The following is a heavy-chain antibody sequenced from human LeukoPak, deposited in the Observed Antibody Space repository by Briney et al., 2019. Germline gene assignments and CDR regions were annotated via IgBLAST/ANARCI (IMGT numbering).Heavy chain of an antibody. J-gene: IGHJ4*02. V-gene: IGHV1-58*01. CDR1: GFTFTSSA. Sequence: GTSVKVSCKASGFTFTSSAVQWVRQARGQRLEWIGWIVVGSGNTNCAQKFQEGVTITRDMSTSTAYMELSSLRSEDTAVYYCAAFPDSGVVVITDGQTSYFFEYWGQGTLVTVSS. CDR2: IVVGSGNT. CDR3: AAFPDSGVVVITDGQTSYFFEY. D-gene: IGHD3-22*01.